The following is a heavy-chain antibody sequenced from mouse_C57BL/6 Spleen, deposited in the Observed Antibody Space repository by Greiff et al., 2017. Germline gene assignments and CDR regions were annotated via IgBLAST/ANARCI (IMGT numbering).Heavy chain of an antibody. J-gene: IGHJ2*01. D-gene: IGHD1-1*01. CDR3: ASYYGSSYFDY. CDR2: ISYDGSN. CDR1: GYSITSGYY. V-gene: IGHV3-6*01. Sequence: DVKLQESGPGLVKPSQSLSLTCSVPGYSITSGYYWNWIRQFPGNKLEWMGYISYDGSNNYNPSLKNRISITRDTSKNQFFLKLNAVTTEDTATYYCASYYGSSYFDYWGQGTTLTVSS.